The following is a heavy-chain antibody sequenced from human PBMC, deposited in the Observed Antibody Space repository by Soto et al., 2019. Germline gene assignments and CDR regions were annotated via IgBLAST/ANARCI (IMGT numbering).Heavy chain of an antibody. D-gene: IGHD2-15*01. V-gene: IGHV3-21*01. CDR1: GFTLSSYS. Sequence: PGGSLRLSCAASGFTLSSYSMNWDRQAPGKGLEWVSSISSSSSYIYYADSVKGRFTISRDNAKNSLYLKMNSLRAEDTAVYYCARGDCSGGSCPAGDAFDIWGQGTMVTVSS. CDR3: ARGDCSGGSCPAGDAFDI. J-gene: IGHJ3*02. CDR2: ISSSSSYI.